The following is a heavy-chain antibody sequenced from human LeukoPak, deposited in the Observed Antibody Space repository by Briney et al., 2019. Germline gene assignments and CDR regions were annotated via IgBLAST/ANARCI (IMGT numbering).Heavy chain of an antibody. CDR3: ARPNCSGGSCYGGWDY. CDR2: IYPGDSDI. CDR1: GYSFTSYW. Sequence: GESLKISCKGSGYSFTSYWIGWVRQMPGKGLEWMGIIYPGDSDIRYSPSFQGQVTISADKSISTAYLQWSSLKASDTAMYYCARPNCSGGSCYGGWDYWGQGTLVTVSS. J-gene: IGHJ4*02. V-gene: IGHV5-51*01. D-gene: IGHD2-15*01.